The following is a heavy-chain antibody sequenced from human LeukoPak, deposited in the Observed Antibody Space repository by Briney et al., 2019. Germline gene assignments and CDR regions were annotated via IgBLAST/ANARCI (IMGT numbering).Heavy chain of an antibody. CDR1: GYTFTSYY. CDR2: IIPIFGTA. CDR3: ARGRGSYDYVWGSYRFFDY. V-gene: IGHV1-69*06. D-gene: IGHD3-16*02. J-gene: IGHJ4*02. Sequence: SVKVSCKASGYTFTSYYMHWVRQAPGQGLEWMGGIIPIFGTANYAQKFQGRVTITADKSTSTAYMELSSLRSEDTAVYYCARGRGSYDYVWGSYRFFDYWGQGTLVTVSS.